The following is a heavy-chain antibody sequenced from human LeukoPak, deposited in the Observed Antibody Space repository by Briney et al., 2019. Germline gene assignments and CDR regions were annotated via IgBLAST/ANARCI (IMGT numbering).Heavy chain of an antibody. V-gene: IGHV1-46*03. CDR2: INPGGGST. CDR3: ARDASPIRYYDSSTTTFDY. CDR1: GYTFTSYY. D-gene: IGHD3-22*01. J-gene: IGHJ4*02. Sequence: ASVKVSCXASGYTFTSYYMHWVRQAPGQGLEWMGIINPGGGSTSYAQKFQGRVTMTRETSTSTVYMELSSLRSEDTAVYYCARDASPIRYYDSSTTTFDYWGQGTLVTVSS.